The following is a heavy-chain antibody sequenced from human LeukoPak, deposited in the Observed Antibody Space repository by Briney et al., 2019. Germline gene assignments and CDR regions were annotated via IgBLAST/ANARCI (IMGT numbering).Heavy chain of an antibody. V-gene: IGHV4-61*02. CDR3: ARSDLYYDILTGYYSAFDI. CDR1: GYSISSGYY. J-gene: IGHJ3*02. Sequence: SETLSLTCAVSGYSISSGYYWSWIRQPAGKGLEWIGRIYTSGSTNYNPSLKSRVTISVDTSKNQFSLKLSSVTAADTAVYYCARSDLYYDILTGYYSAFDIWGQGTMVTVSS. D-gene: IGHD3-9*01. CDR2: IYTSGST.